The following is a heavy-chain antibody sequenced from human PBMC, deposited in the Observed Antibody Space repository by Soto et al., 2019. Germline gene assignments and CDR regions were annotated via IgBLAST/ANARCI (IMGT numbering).Heavy chain of an antibody. CDR1: GFTFDDYA. Sequence: DVQLVESGGGLVQPGRSLRLSCAASGFTFDDYAMHWVRQVPGKGLQWVSGLSWNGVTIGYAASVKGRLTISRDNAKKSLYLQMNGVRPDDPALYYCAASRAYDSSDYSGFHYGMDVWGLGTTVTVS. V-gene: IGHV3-9*01. CDR2: LSWNGVTI. CDR3: AASRAYDSSDYSGFHYGMDV. D-gene: IGHD3-22*01. J-gene: IGHJ6*02.